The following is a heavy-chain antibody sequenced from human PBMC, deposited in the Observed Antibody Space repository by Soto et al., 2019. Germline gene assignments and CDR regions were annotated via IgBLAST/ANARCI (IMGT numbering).Heavy chain of an antibody. V-gene: IGHV1-18*01. Sequence: ASVKVPCKASGYTFTSYCISWVLQAPGQGLEWMGWISAYNGNTNYAQKLQGRVTMTTDTSTSTAYMELRSLRSDDTAVYYCARVSSRSGSTHMLDYWGQGTLVTVSS. D-gene: IGHD2-15*01. CDR2: ISAYNGNT. CDR3: ARVSSRSGSTHMLDY. J-gene: IGHJ4*02. CDR1: GYTFTSYC.